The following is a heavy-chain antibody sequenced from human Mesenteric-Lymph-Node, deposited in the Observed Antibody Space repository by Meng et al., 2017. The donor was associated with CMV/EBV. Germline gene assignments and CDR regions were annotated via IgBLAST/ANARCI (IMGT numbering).Heavy chain of an antibody. CDR3: VRPTDD. CDR2: ISGSGGGT. V-gene: IGHV3-23*01. J-gene: IGHJ4*02. CDR1: GFTFSSYA. D-gene: IGHD4-11*01. Sequence: GGSLRLSCVASGFTFSSYAMSWVRQAPGKGLEWVSGISGSGGGTYYADSVKGRLTISRDNSKNTLYLQMNSLRVEDTAVYYCVRPTDDWGQGTLVTVSS.